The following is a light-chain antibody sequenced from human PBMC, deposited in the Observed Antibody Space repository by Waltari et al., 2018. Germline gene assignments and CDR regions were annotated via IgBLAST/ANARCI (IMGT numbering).Light chain of an antibody. Sequence: QSALTQPASVSGSPGQSITISCTATSSDVGVHNHVSWYQQHPGKDPKLMIYDVSNRPSGVSNRFSGSKSGNTASLTISGLQAEDEADYYCSSYTSSSTKVFGGGTKLTVL. CDR1: SSDVGVHNH. J-gene: IGLJ2*01. V-gene: IGLV2-14*01. CDR2: DVS. CDR3: SSYTSSSTKV.